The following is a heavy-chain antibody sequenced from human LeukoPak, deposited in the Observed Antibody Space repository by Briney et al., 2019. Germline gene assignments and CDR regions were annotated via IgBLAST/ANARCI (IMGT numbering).Heavy chain of an antibody. D-gene: IGHD1-14*01. CDR1: GFTFSSYA. Sequence: PGGSLRLSCAASGFTFSSYAMSWVRQAPGKGLESVSAISGSGGSTYYADSVKGRFTISRDNSKNTLYLQMNNLRVEDTAIYYCARASWVSTTDAVRWGQGTLVTVSS. CDR3: ARASWVSTTDAVR. V-gene: IGHV3-23*01. J-gene: IGHJ4*02. CDR2: ISGSGGST.